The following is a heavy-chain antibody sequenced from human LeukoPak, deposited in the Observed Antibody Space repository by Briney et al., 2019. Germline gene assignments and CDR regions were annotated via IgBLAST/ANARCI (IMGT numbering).Heavy chain of an antibody. CDR3: AELGITMIGGV. D-gene: IGHD3-10*02. CDR2: ISSSGGTI. Sequence: GGSLRLSCAASGFTFSSYSMNWVRQAPGKGLEWVSYISSSGGTIYYADSVKGRSTISRDNAKNSLYLQMNSLRAEDTAVYYCAELGITMIGGVWGKGTTVTISS. J-gene: IGHJ6*04. V-gene: IGHV3-48*04. CDR1: GFTFSSYS.